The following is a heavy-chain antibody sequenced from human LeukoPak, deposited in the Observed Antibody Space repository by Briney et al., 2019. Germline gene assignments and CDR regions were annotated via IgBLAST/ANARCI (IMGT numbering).Heavy chain of an antibody. CDR3: ARGGYSYGLNWFDP. V-gene: IGHV1-2*02. CDR2: INPNRGVT. CDR1: GYTFTDYY. D-gene: IGHD5-18*01. J-gene: IGHJ5*02. Sequence: ASVKVSCKASGYTFTDYYLHWVRQAPGQGLEWMGWINPNRGVTKSAQKFQGRVTMTSDTAISTAYMELTRLRSGDTAVYYCARGGYSYGLNWFDPWGQGTLVTVSS.